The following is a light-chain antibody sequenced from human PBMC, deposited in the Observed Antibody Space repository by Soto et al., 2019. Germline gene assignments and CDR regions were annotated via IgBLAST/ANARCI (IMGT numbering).Light chain of an antibody. V-gene: IGKV3-11*01. J-gene: IGKJ5*01. CDR1: QSVSSY. CDR2: GAP. CDR3: QQRKNWPPIT. Sequence: EIVLTQSPATLSLSPGERATLSCRASQSVSSYLAWYQQKPGQAPRLLIYGAPNRATGVPVRFSGSGSGTVFTLTIGSLEPEDSAVYYCQQRKNWPPITFGQGTRLEI.